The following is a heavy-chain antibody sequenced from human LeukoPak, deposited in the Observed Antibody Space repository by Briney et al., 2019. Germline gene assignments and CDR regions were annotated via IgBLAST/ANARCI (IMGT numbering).Heavy chain of an antibody. V-gene: IGHV3-9*03. CDR2: ISWNSGSI. CDR1: GFTFDDYA. Sequence: PGGSLRLSCAASGFTFDDYAMHWVRQAPGKGLEWVSGISWNSGSIGYADSVKGRFTISRDNAKNSLYLQMNSLRAEDMALYYCAKSPPGYYYYMDVWGKGTTVTVSS. CDR3: AKSPPGYYYYMDV. J-gene: IGHJ6*03. D-gene: IGHD3-10*01.